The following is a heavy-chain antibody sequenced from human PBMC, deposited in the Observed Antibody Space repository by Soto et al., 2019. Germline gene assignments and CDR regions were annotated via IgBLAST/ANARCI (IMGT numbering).Heavy chain of an antibody. J-gene: IGHJ6*02. D-gene: IGHD6-13*01. CDR2: IYPGDSDT. V-gene: IGHV5-51*01. CDR3: ARQTSSSWYPYYYYYYGMDV. CDR1: GYSFTSYW. Sequence: GASLKISCKGSGYSFTSYWIGWVRQMPGKGLEWMGIIYPGDSDTRYSPSFQGQVTISADKSISTAYLQWSSLKASDTAMYYCARQTSSSWYPYYYYYYGMDVWGQGTTVTVSS.